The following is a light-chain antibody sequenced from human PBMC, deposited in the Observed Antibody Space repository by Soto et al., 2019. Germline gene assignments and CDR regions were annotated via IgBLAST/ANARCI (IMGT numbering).Light chain of an antibody. J-gene: IGKJ4*01. CDR3: QKYNSAPHT. V-gene: IGKV1-27*01. Sequence: DIQMTQSPSSLSSSVGDRATITCRASLPISTYLAWYQQQQGKIPNLLLYAASTFQAGVRSRFSGSGSETDFTLTSRSLQPEDVEAYYCQKYNSAPHTFGEGTKVEIK. CDR1: LPISTY. CDR2: AAS.